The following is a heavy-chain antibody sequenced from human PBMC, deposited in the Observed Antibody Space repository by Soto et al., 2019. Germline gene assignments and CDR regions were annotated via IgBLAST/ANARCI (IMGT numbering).Heavy chain of an antibody. CDR1: GGSFSGYY. CDR3: ARERYSYGPNYYYGMDV. V-gene: IGHV4-34*09. J-gene: IGHJ6*02. Sequence: SETLSLTCAVYGGSFSGYYWSWIRQPPGKGLEWIGEINHSGSTNYNPSLKSRVTISVDTSKNQFSLKLSSVTAADTAVYYCARERYSYGPNYYYGMDVWGQGTTVTVSS. D-gene: IGHD5-18*01. CDR2: INHSGST.